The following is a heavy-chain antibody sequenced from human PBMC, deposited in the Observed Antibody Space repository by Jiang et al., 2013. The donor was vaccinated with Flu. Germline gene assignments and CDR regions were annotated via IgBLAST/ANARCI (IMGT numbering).Heavy chain of an antibody. D-gene: IGHD6-19*01. CDR1: GGSFSGYY. Sequence: SLTCAVYGGSFSGYYWSWIRQPPGKGLEWIGEINHSGSTNYNPSLKSRVTISVDTSKNQFSLKLSSVTAADTAVYYCARALSDTRMSEAAVAGQRGRWIAYYFDYWGRGTLVTVSS. V-gene: IGHV4-34*01. CDR2: INHSGST. J-gene: IGHJ4*02. CDR3: ARALSDTRMSEAAVAGQRGRWIAYYFDY.